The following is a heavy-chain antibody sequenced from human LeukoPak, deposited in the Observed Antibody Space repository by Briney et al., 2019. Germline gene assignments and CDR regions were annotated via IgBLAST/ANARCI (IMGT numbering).Heavy chain of an antibody. CDR2: TNLNSGAT. CDR1: GSTFTGYY. CDR3: ARDAVTVATPYFDF. Sequence: ASVKVSCKTSGSTFTGYYVHWVRQAPGQGLEWMGWTNLNSGATTYAQEFQGRVTMTRDTSISTAYMELSTLRSDDTAVYHCARDAVTVATPYFDFWGQGTLVTVSS. D-gene: IGHD4-11*01. J-gene: IGHJ4*02. V-gene: IGHV1-2*02.